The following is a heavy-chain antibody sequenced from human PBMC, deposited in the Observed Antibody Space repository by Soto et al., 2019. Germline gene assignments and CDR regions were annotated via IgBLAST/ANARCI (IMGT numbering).Heavy chain of an antibody. Sequence: ASVKVSCKASGYTFTSYDINWVRQATGQGLEWMGWMNPNSGNTGYAQKFQGRVTMTRNTSISTAYMELSSLRSEDTAVYYCARGGPYSSGWRGRWFDPWGPGTLVTVSS. D-gene: IGHD6-19*01. J-gene: IGHJ5*02. CDR1: GYTFTSYD. V-gene: IGHV1-8*01. CDR2: MNPNSGNT. CDR3: ARGGPYSSGWRGRWFDP.